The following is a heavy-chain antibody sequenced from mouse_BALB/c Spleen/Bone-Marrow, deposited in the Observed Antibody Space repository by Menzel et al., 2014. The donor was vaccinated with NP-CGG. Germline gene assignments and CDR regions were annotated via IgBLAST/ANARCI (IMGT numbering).Heavy chain of an antibody. J-gene: IGHJ4*01. CDR1: GYTFTSYY. CDR3: TRLPH. V-gene: IGHV1S81*02. D-gene: IGHD5-1*01. Sequence: VKLVESGAELVKPGASVKLSCKASGYTFTSYYMYWVKQRPGQGLEWIGEINPSNGGTNFNEKFKSRATLTVDKSSSTAYTQLSSLTSEDSAVYYCTRLPHWGQGTSVTVSS. CDR2: INPSNGGT.